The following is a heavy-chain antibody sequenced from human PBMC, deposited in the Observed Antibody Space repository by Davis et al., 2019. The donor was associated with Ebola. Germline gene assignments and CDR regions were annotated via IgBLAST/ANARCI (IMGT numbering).Heavy chain of an antibody. CDR1: GYTFTNYY. V-gene: IGHV1-46*01. J-gene: IGHJ6*02. CDR3: ARDGPDYYGLDV. Sequence: ASVKVSCKAFGYTFTNYYVHWVRQAPGQGLEWMGVINPSAGCTNYAQKFQGRVTITRDTSTSTVYMEVRRLRSDDTAVYYCARDGPDYYGLDVWGQGTAVTVSS. CDR2: INPSAGCT.